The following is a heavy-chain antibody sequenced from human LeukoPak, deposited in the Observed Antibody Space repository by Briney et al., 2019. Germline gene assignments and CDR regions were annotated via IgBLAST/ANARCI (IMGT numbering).Heavy chain of an antibody. D-gene: IGHD3-3*01. CDR1: GFTFSSYS. CDR3: ARVRSVLIDY. CDR2: ISSSSSYI. Sequence: GGSLRLSCAASGFTFSSYSMNWVRQAPGKGLEWVSSISSSSSYIYYADSVKGRFTISRYNAKNSLYLQMNSLRAEDTAVYYCARVRSVLIDYWGQGTLVTVSS. J-gene: IGHJ4*02. V-gene: IGHV3-21*01.